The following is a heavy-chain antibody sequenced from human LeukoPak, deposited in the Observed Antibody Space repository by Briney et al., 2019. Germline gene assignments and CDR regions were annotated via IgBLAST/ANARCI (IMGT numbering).Heavy chain of an antibody. CDR3: ARPDSSGYYSDYYYMAV. J-gene: IGHJ6*03. Sequence: GGSLRLSCAASGFTFSSYAMHWVRQAPGKGLEYVSAISSNGGSTYYANSVKGRFTISRDNSKNTLYLQMGSLRAEDMAVYYCARPDSSGYYSDYYYMAVWGKGTTVTVSS. D-gene: IGHD3-22*01. CDR1: GFTFSSYA. CDR2: ISSNGGST. V-gene: IGHV3-64*01.